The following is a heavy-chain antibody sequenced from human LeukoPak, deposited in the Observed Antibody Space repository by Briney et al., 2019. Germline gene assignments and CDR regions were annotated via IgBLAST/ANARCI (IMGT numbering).Heavy chain of an antibody. D-gene: IGHD3-22*01. V-gene: IGHV3-21*01. CDR1: GFTFSSYS. Sequence: GESLRLSCAASGFTFSSYSMNWVRQAPGKGLEWVSSISSSSSYIYYGDSVKGRFTISRDNAKNSLYLQMNSLRAEDTAVYYCARDEVPSYYDSSGYYYYWGQGTLVTVSS. J-gene: IGHJ4*02. CDR2: ISSSSSYI. CDR3: ARDEVPSYYDSSGYYYY.